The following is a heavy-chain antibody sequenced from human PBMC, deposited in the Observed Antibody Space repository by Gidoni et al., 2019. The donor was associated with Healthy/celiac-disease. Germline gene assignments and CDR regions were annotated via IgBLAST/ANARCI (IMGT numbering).Heavy chain of an antibody. J-gene: IGHJ4*02. D-gene: IGHD1-1*01. CDR1: GVTFSSYC. CDR2: INSNGNSP. CDR3: ARGNGTY. Sequence: EVQLVESGGGLVQPGGSLRLSCAASGVTFSSYCMHWVRKVPGKGLGWVSSINSNGNSPNYADPVKGRFTISRNNAKNTLYLQLNSLRAEDTAVYYCARGNGTYWGQGTLVTVSS. V-gene: IGHV3-74*01.